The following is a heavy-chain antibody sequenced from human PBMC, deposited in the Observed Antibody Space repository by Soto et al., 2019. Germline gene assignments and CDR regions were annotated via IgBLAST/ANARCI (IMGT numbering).Heavy chain of an antibody. CDR2: IYYSGST. Sequence: SETLSLTCTVSGGSISSSSCYXGWIRQPPGKGLEWIGSIYYSGSTYYNPSLKSRVTISVDTSKNQFSLKLSSVTAEDTAVYYCARDRQWDYYGSGSYYNDDYWGQGTLVTVS. CDR1: GGSISSSSCY. V-gene: IGHV4-39*02. J-gene: IGHJ4*02. D-gene: IGHD3-10*01. CDR3: ARDRQWDYYGSGSYYNDDY.